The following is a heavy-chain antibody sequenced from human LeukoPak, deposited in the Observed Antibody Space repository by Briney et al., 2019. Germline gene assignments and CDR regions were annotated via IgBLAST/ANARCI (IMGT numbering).Heavy chain of an antibody. CDR2: IYYSGSP. D-gene: IGHD6-19*01. V-gene: IGHV4-39*07. J-gene: IGHJ5*02. CDR1: GGSIISSSNY. Sequence: PSETLSLTCTVSGGSIISSSNYWGWIRQPPGKGLEWIGSIYYSGSPSYNPSLRSRVTISVDTSKNQFSLKLSSVTAADTAVYYCARDNGSGWFDNWFDPWGQGTLVTVSS. CDR3: ARDNGSGWFDNWFDP.